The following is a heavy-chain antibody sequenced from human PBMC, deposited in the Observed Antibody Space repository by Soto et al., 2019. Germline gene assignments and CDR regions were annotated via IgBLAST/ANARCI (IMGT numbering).Heavy chain of an antibody. J-gene: IGHJ4*02. CDR2: INPTGGST. CDR3: AAGWNSDY. CDR1: GHTFTSYY. Sequence: QVHLVQSGAEVKKPGASVKVSCKASGHTFTSYYIHWVRQAPGQGLEWMGIINPTGGSTTYAQKFQGRFNMPRDTPTSTVYMELSSLRSEDTAVYYCAAGWNSDYWGQGTLVTVSS. D-gene: IGHD1-1*01. V-gene: IGHV1-46*01.